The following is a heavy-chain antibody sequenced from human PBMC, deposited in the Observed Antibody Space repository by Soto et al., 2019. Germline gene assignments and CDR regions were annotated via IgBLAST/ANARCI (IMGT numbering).Heavy chain of an antibody. J-gene: IGHJ4*02. CDR2: INPISGGT. D-gene: IGHD2-15*01. CDR1: GYTFTGHH. CDR3: AKDGRHCSGGSCPQGH. V-gene: IGHV1-2*02. Sequence: ASVKVSCKTSGYTFTGHHIHWVRQAPGQGLEWMGWINPISGGTKYREKFQGRVSITRDKSSSTAYMELSGLTSDDSAVYYCAKDGRHCSGGSCPQGHWGQGXLVTVYS.